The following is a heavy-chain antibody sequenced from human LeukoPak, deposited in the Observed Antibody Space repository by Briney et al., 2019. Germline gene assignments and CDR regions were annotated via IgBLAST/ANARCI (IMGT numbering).Heavy chain of an antibody. CDR2: MNPNSGNT. CDR3: ARGPARTAEYCQH. J-gene: IGHJ1*01. CDR1: GYTFTSYD. Sequence: ASVKVSCKASGYTFTSYDINWVRQAPGQGLEWMGWMNPNSGNTGYAQKFQGRVTMTRNTSISTAYMALSSLRSEDTAVYYCARGPARTAEYCQHWGQGTLVTVSS. D-gene: IGHD3/OR15-3a*01. V-gene: IGHV1-8*01.